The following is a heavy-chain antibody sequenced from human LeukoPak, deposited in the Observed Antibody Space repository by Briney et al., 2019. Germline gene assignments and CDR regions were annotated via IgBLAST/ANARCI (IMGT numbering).Heavy chain of an antibody. CDR2: INSDGSST. J-gene: IGHJ4*02. V-gene: IGHV3-74*01. CDR3: ASLYGSGSYIDY. D-gene: IGHD3-10*01. Sequence: PGGSLRLSCAASGFTFSSYWMHWVRQAPGKGLVWVSRINSDGSSTSYADSVKGRFTISRDNAKNTLYLQMNSLRAEDTAVYYCASLYGSGSYIDYWGQGTLVTVSS. CDR1: GFTFSSYW.